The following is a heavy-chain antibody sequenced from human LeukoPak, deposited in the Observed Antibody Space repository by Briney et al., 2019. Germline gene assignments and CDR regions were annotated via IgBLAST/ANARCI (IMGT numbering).Heavy chain of an antibody. J-gene: IGHJ4*02. Sequence: SVQVSCKASGGTFSSYAISWVRQAPGQGLEWMGGIIPIFGTANYAQKFQGRVTITADKSTSTAYMELSSLRSEDTAVYYCARGRSAVTTPSHFDYWGQGTLVTVSS. CDR1: GGTFSSYA. D-gene: IGHD4-17*01. V-gene: IGHV1-69*06. CDR2: IIPIFGTA. CDR3: ARGRSAVTTPSHFDY.